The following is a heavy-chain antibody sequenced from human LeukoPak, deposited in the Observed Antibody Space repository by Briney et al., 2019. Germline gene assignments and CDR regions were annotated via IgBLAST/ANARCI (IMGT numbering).Heavy chain of an antibody. J-gene: IGHJ1*01. CDR1: GFIFSDYY. CDR3: ARAPSEIGGYYPEYFRH. CDR2: IKSDGRT. V-gene: IGHV3-74*01. D-gene: IGHD3-22*01. Sequence: GGSLRLSCAASGFIFSDYYMSWIRHAPGKGLVWVSRIKSDGRTNYADSVKGRFTISRDNAKNTVSLQMNSLRAEDTGVYYCARAPSEIGGYYPEYFRHWGQGTLVTVSS.